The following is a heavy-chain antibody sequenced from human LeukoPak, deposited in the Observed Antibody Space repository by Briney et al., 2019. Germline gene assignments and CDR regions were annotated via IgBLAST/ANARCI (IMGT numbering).Heavy chain of an antibody. CDR2: INPNSGGT. Sequence: ASVKVSCKASGYTFTGYYMHWVRQAPGQGLEWTGSINPNSGGTNYAQKFQGRVTMTRDTSISTAYMELSRLRADDTAVYYCARHKRPHPLLLPDYWGQGTLVTVSS. CDR1: GYTFTGYY. D-gene: IGHD2-2*01. J-gene: IGHJ4*02. CDR3: ARHKRPHPLLLPDY. V-gene: IGHV1-2*02.